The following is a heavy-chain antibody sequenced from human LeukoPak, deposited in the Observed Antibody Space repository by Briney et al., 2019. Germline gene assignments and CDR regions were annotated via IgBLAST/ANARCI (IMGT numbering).Heavy chain of an antibody. D-gene: IGHD3-10*01. CDR1: GGSISSYY. V-gene: IGHV4-4*07. J-gene: IGHJ5*02. Sequence: PSETLSLTCTVSGGSISSYYWSWIRQPAGKGLEWIGRIYTSGSTNYNPSLKSRVTMSVDTSKSQFSLKLSSVTAADTAVYYCARMGITMVRGERSWFDPWGQGTLVTVSS. CDR3: ARMGITMVRGERSWFDP. CDR2: IYTSGST.